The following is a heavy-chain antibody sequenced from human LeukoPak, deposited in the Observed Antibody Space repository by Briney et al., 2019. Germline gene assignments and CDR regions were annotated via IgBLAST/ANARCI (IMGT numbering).Heavy chain of an antibody. CDR3: ATAAPIHFDH. CDR2: ISGSGGST. J-gene: IGHJ4*02. V-gene: IGHV3-23*01. Sequence: GGSLRLSCAASGFTSSTYGMSWVRQAPGKGLEWVSGISGSGGSTEYADSVKGRLTISRDNSKNTLYLQMNSVRAEDTAVYYCATAAPIHFDHWGQGTLVTVSS. CDR1: GFTSSTYG.